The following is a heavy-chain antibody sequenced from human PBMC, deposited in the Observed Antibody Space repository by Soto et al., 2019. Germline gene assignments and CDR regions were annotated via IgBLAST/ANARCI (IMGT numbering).Heavy chain of an antibody. CDR1: AGSIRSYY. J-gene: IGHJ3*02. D-gene: IGHD2-2*01. Sequence: PSQTLSLTCTFSAGSIRSYYWSLIRQPPGKGLEWIGYIYYSGSTNYHPSLKSRVTISVDTSKTQFPLKLSSVTAADTAVYYCARDRLRRYCGSTSCLMHAFDIWGQGTMVTVSS. CDR2: IYYSGST. CDR3: ARDRLRRYCGSTSCLMHAFDI. V-gene: IGHV4-59*01.